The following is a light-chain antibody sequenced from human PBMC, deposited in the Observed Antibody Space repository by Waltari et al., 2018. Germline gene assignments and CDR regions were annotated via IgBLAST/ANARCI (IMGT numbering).Light chain of an antibody. CDR1: TLGSTS. Sequence: SYVLTQPPSLSVAPGLTASNTCVGDTLGSTSLDWYQRKPGQATVLVIAYDNDRPSGIPERFSGSNSGDTATLTISRVEAGDEGDYYCQVWDANNEPGVFGTGTEVTVL. V-gene: IGLV3-21*04. CDR2: YDN. CDR3: QVWDANNEPGV. J-gene: IGLJ1*01.